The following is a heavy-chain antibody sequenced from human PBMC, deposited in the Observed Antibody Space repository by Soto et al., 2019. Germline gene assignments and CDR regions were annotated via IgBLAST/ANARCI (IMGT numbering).Heavy chain of an antibody. CDR3: ASRQVVPAAILAYYYYGMDV. D-gene: IGHD2-2*02. Sequence: GGSLRLSCAASGFTFSSYAMSWVRQAPGKGLEWVSAISGSGGSTYYADSVKGRFTISRDNSKNTLYLQMNSLRAEDTAVYYCASRQVVPAAILAYYYYGMDVWGHGTTVTVSS. V-gene: IGHV3-23*01. J-gene: IGHJ6*02. CDR2: ISGSGGST. CDR1: GFTFSSYA.